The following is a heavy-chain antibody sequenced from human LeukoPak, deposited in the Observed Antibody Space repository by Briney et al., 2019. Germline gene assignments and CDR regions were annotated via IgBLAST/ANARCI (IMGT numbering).Heavy chain of an antibody. V-gene: IGHV1-46*01. Sequence: ASVKVSCKASGYTFTSYYMHWVRQAPGQGLEWMGIINPSGGSTSYAQKFQGRVTMTRDTSTSTVYMELSSLRSEDTAVCYCARARGGNSIAVAVVGGPFDPWGQGTLVTVSS. D-gene: IGHD6-19*01. J-gene: IGHJ5*02. CDR3: ARARGGNSIAVAVVGGPFDP. CDR2: INPSGGST. CDR1: GYTFTSYY.